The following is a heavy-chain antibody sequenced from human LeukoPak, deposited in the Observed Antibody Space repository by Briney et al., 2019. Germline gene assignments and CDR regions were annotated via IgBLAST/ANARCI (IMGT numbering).Heavy chain of an antibody. D-gene: IGHD3-9*01. CDR3: ARDRGDYDILTGYYSYYFDY. Sequence: PSETLSLTCTVSGGSSSSYYWSWIRQPAGKGLEWIGRIYTSGSTNYNPSLKSRVTMSVDTSKNQFSLKLSSVTAADTAVYYCARDRGDYDILTGYYSYYFDYWGQGTLVTVSS. V-gene: IGHV4-4*07. J-gene: IGHJ4*02. CDR2: IYTSGST. CDR1: GGSSSSYY.